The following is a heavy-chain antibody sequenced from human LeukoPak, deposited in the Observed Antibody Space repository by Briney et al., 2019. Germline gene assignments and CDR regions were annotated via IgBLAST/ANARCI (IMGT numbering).Heavy chain of an antibody. CDR2: IYSGGST. CDR3: ARAHKDAFDI. Sequence: GGSLRLSCAASGFTVSSNYMSWVRQAPGKGLEWVSVIYSGGSTYYAGSVKGRFTISRDNAKNSLYLQMNTLRAEDTAVYYCARAHKDAFDIWGQGTMVTVSA. J-gene: IGHJ3*02. V-gene: IGHV3-53*01. CDR1: GFTVSSNY.